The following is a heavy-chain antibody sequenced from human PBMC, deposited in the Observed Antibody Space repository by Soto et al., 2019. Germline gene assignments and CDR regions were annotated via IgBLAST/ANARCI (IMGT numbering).Heavy chain of an antibody. CDR1: GGSFSGYY. Sequence: QVQLQQWGAGLLKPSETLSLTCAVYGGSFSGYYWSWIRQPPGKGLEWIGEINHSGSTNYNPSLKSRVTISVDTSKNQFSLKLSSVTAADTAVYYCARNDYGHYYYYYYYYMDVWGKGTTVTVSS. J-gene: IGHJ6*03. V-gene: IGHV4-34*01. D-gene: IGHD4-17*01. CDR3: ARNDYGHYYYYYYYYMDV. CDR2: INHSGST.